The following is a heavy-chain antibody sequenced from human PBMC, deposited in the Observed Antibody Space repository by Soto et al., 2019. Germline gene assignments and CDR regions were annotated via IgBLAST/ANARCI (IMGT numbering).Heavy chain of an antibody. CDR3: AKDYLWTGFDP. CDR2: IYYSGST. CDR1: GGSISSGGYY. J-gene: IGHJ5*02. V-gene: IGHV4-31*03. Sequence: PSETLSLTCTVSGGSISSGGYYWSWIRQHPGKGLEWIGYIYYSGSTYYNPSLKSRVTISVDTSKNQFSLKLSSVTAADTAVYYCAKDYLWTGFDPWGQGILVTVSS. D-gene: IGHD2-21*01.